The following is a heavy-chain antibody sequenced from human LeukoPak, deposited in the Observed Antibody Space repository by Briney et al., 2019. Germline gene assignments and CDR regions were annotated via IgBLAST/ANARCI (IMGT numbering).Heavy chain of an antibody. J-gene: IGHJ5*02. CDR2: IYYSGST. D-gene: IGHD6-13*01. CDR1: GGSISSSSYY. CDR3: ARHPPHHRSNIAGVDP. Sequence: SETLSLTCTVSGGSISSSSYYWGWIRQPPGKGLEWIGSIYYSGSTYYNPSLKSRVTISVDTSKNQFSLKLSSVTAADTAVYYCARHPPHHRSNIAGVDPWGQGTLVTVSS. V-gene: IGHV4-39*01.